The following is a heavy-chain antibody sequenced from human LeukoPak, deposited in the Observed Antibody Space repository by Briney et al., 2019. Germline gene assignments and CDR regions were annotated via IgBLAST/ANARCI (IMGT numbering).Heavy chain of an antibody. CDR2: ISPGDSDT. CDR1: GYSFSLYW. Sequence: GESLKISCKVSGYSFSLYWIGWVGQMPGKGLEFMGIISPGDSDTKYSPSFQGQVTISADKSISTTYLQWNSLKASDTAMYYCAAGGPFVPSGQGTLVSVSS. V-gene: IGHV5-51*01. CDR3: AAGGPFVP. D-gene: IGHD3-10*01. J-gene: IGHJ5*02.